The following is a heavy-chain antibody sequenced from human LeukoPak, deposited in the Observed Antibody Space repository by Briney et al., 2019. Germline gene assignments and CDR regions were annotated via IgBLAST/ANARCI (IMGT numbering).Heavy chain of an antibody. CDR3: ARVYAGDSYGYFLRTWFDP. CDR1: GGSFSGYY. D-gene: IGHD5-18*01. Sequence: NPSETLSLTCAVYGGSFSGYYWSWIRQPPGKGLEWIGEINHSGSTNYNPSLKSRVTISVDTSKNQFSLKLSSVTAADTAVYCCARVYAGDSYGYFLRTWFDPWGQGTLVTVSS. J-gene: IGHJ5*02. CDR2: INHSGST. V-gene: IGHV4-34*01.